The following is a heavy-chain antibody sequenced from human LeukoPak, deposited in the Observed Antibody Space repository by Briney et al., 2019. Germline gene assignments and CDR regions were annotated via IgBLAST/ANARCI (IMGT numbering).Heavy chain of an antibody. J-gene: IGHJ6*02. CDR1: GFSFNNYA. D-gene: IGHD5-24*01. CDR2: IIGSSGTT. CDR3: AREHQRDGYYGMDV. V-gene: IGHV3-23*01. Sequence: PGGSLRLSCVASGFSFNNYAMNWVRQAPGKGLEWVSLIIGSSGTTFYADSVKGRFTISRDNAKNSLYLQMNSLRAEDTAVYYCAREHQRDGYYGMDVWGQGTTVTVSS.